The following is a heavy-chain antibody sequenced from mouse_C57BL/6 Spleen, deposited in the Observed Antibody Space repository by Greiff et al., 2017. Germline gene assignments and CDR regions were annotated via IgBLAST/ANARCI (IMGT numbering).Heavy chain of an antibody. V-gene: IGHV1-64*01. J-gene: IGHJ4*01. CDR3: LITTVVATGGYAMDY. D-gene: IGHD1-1*01. CDR1: GYTFTSYW. CDR2: IHPNSGST. Sequence: QVQLQQPGAGLVKPGASVKLSCKASGYTFTSYWMHWVKQRPGQGLEWIGMIHPNSGSTNYNEKFKSKATLTVDKSSSTAYMQLSSLTSEDSAVYYCLITTVVATGGYAMDYWGQGTSVTVSS.